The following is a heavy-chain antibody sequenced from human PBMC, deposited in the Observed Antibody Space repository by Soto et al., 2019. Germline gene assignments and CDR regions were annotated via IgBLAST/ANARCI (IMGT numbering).Heavy chain of an antibody. CDR3: AEVPGP. V-gene: IGHV4-59*04. Sequence: SETLSLTCTVSCGSISSYYWSWIRQPPGKGLEWIGYIYHSGSTYYNPSLKSRVTISVDRSKNQFSLKLSSVTAADTAVYYCAEVPGPWGQGTLSPSPQ. D-gene: IGHD2-2*01. CDR1: CGSISSYY. CDR2: IYHSGST. J-gene: IGHJ5*02.